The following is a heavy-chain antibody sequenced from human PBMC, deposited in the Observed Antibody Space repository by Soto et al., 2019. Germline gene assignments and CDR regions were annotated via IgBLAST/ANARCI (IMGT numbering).Heavy chain of an antibody. V-gene: IGHV1-69*13. CDR2: IIPIFGTA. D-gene: IGHD4-17*01. J-gene: IGHJ4*02. CDR1: GGTFSSYA. Sequence: SVQVSCKASGGTFSSYAISWVRQAPGQGLEWMGGIIPIFGTANYAQKFQGRVTITADESTSTAYMELSSLRSEDTAVYYCARERPDPRYYGAQYYFDYWGQGTLVTVSS. CDR3: ARERPDPRYYGAQYYFDY.